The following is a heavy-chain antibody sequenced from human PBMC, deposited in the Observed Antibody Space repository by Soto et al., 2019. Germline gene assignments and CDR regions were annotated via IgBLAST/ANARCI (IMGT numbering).Heavy chain of an antibody. CDR3: AHSVLRKVFGLVTTPAIYFDF. CDR1: GFSLTTSGVG. V-gene: IGHV2-5*02. CDR2: MYWDDET. Sequence: QITLNESGPTQVKPRQTLTLTCTFSGFSLTTSGVGVGWIRQSPGKAPEWLGLMYWDDETRYSPSPKSSLTIAKATSQITLILTMADLDPSVTATYYCAHSVLRKVFGLVTTPAIYFDFLGQGTPVAVSS. J-gene: IGHJ4*02. D-gene: IGHD3-3*01.